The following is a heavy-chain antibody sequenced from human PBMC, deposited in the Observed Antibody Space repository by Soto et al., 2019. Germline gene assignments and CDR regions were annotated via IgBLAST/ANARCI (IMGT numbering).Heavy chain of an antibody. CDR3: AYGGRCDY. D-gene: IGHD1-26*01. CDR2: ISSSGRTI. J-gene: IGHJ4*02. CDR1: GFSVNTYD. Sequence: EVQLVASVGGLVQPGGSMRLSCAASGFSVNTYDMNWVRQAPGKGLELVSDISSSGRTIYYADSVKGRFTVSRDNGKNSLYLQINSLRAEDTAVYYCAYGGRCDYWGQGAQVTVSS. V-gene: IGHV3-48*03.